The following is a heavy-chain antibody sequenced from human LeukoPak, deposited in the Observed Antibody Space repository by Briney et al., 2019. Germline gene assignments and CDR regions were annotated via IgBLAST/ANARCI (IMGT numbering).Heavy chain of an antibody. CDR1: GFTVSSSY. Sequence: GGSLRLSCAASGFTVSSSYMSWVRQAPGKGLEWVAIFYSGRHTYYEDSAEGRFTISRDNSKNMLFLQMNSLRAEDTALYYCARGLYCSGGSCYPNWFDPWGQGTLVTVSS. D-gene: IGHD2-15*01. CDR2: FYSGRHT. J-gene: IGHJ5*02. V-gene: IGHV3-53*05. CDR3: ARGLYCSGGSCYPNWFDP.